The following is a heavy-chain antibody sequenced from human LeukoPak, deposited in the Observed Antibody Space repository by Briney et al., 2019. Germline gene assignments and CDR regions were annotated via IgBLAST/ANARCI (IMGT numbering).Heavy chain of an antibody. CDR2: IYYSGST. Sequence: SETLSLTCTVSGGSISSYYWSWIRQLPGKGLEWIGYIYYSGSTNYNPSLKSRVTISVDTSKNQFSLKLSSVTAADTAVYYCARAGRHSSGWYGDDYYYYYMDVWGKGTTVTISS. CDR3: ARAGRHSSGWYGDDYYYYYMDV. D-gene: IGHD6-19*01. J-gene: IGHJ6*03. V-gene: IGHV4-59*01. CDR1: GGSISSYY.